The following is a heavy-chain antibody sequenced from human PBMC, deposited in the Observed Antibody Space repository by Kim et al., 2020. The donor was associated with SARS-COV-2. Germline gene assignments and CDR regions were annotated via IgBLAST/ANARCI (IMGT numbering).Heavy chain of an antibody. CDR3: ARDPGAAPHYYYGMDV. V-gene: IGHV1-3*01. D-gene: IGHD6-25*01. J-gene: IGHJ6*02. CDR2: INAGNGNT. CDR1: GYTFTSYA. Sequence: ASVKVSCKASGYTFTSYAMHWVRQAPGQRLEWMGWINAGNGNTKYSQKFQGRVTITRDTSASTAYMELSSLRSEDTAVYYCARDPGAAPHYYYGMDVWGQGTTVTVSS.